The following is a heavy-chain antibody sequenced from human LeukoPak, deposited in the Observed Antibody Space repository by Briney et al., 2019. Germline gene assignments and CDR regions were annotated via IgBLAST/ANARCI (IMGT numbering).Heavy chain of an antibody. CDR1: GYTLTELS. CDR2: FDPEDGET. V-gene: IGHV1-24*01. CDR3: ATDGESGGYSFKNAFDI. Sequence: ASVKVSCKVSGYTLTELSMYWVRQAPGKGLEWMGGFDPEDGETIYAQKFQGRVTMTEDTSTDTAYMELSSLRSEDTAVYYCATDGESGGYSFKNAFDIWGQGTMVTVSS. D-gene: IGHD5-18*01. J-gene: IGHJ3*02.